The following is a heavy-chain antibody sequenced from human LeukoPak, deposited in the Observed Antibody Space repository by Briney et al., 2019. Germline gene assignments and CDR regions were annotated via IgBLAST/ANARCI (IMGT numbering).Heavy chain of an antibody. J-gene: IGHJ4*02. Sequence: PSETLSLPCTVSGGSISSSSYYWDWIRQPLGKGLEWVGSIHHSGTTYYNPSLKSRVTISVDTSKNQFSLKLSSVTAADTAVYHCARRYGSGSYADYWGQGTLVTVSS. CDR3: ARRYGSGSYADY. V-gene: IGHV4-39*01. CDR2: IHHSGTT. D-gene: IGHD1-26*01. CDR1: GGSISSSSYY.